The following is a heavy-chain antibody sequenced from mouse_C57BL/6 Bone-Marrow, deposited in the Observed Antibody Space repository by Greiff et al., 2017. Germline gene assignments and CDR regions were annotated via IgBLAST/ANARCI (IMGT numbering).Heavy chain of an antibody. CDR3: ARAMQGNYVHWYFDV. D-gene: IGHD2-1*01. Sequence: QVQLQQSGPELVKPGASVKISCKASGYTFTDYYINWVKQRPGQGLEWIGWIFPGSGSTYYNEKFKGKATLTVDKSSSTAYMLLSSLTSEDSAVYFCARAMQGNYVHWYFDVWGTGTTVTVSS. V-gene: IGHV1-75*01. J-gene: IGHJ1*03. CDR1: GYTFTDYY. CDR2: IFPGSGST.